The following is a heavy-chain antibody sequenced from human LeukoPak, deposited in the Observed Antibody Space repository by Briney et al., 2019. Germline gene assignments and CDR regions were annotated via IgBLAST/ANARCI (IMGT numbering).Heavy chain of an antibody. CDR3: AELGIPMIGGV. CDR1: GFTFSSYE. V-gene: IGHV3-48*03. D-gene: IGHD3-10*02. Sequence: GGSLRLSCAASGFTFSSYEMNWVRQAPGKGLEWVSYISSSGSTIYYADSVKGRFTISRDNAQNSLYLQMNSLRAEDTPVYYCAELGIPMIGGVWGKGTTVTISS. J-gene: IGHJ6*04. CDR2: ISSSGSTI.